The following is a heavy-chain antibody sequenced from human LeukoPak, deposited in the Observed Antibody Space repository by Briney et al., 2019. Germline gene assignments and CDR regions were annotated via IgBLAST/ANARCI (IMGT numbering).Heavy chain of an antibody. CDR1: GGSISSGDYY. D-gene: IGHD3-22*01. J-gene: IGHJ4*02. V-gene: IGHV4-30-4*01. CDR3: ARGYDSTPSYYFDY. CDR2: IYYSGST. Sequence: SQTLSLTCTVSGGSISSGDYYWSWIRQPPGKGLEWIGYIYYSGSTYYDPSLKSRITISVDTSKNQFSLKLSSVTAADTAVYYCARGYDSTPSYYFDYWGQGTLVTVSS.